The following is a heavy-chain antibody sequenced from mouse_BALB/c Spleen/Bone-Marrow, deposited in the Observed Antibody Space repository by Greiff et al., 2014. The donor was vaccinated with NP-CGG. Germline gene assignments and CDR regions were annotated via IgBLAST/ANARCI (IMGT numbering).Heavy chain of an antibody. J-gene: IGHJ1*01. Sequence: DVQLQESGAELVKPGASVKLSCSASGFNIKDTYMHWVKQRPEQGLEWIGRIDPANGNTKYDPKFQGKATITADTSSNTVDLQLSSLTFEDTAVYYCARQEFAIYWYFDVWGAGTTVTVSS. CDR3: ARQEFAIYWYFDV. CDR2: IDPANGNT. CDR1: GFNIKDTY. V-gene: IGHV14-3*02. D-gene: IGHD1-3*01.